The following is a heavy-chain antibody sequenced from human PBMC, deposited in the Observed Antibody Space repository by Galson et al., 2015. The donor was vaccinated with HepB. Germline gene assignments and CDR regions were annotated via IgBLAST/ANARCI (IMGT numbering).Heavy chain of an antibody. J-gene: IGHJ4*02. CDR2: IKSKTDGGTT. Sequence: SLRLSCAASGFTFSNAWMSWVRQAPGKGLEWVGRIKSKTDGGTTDYAAPVKGRFTISRDESKNTLYLQMNSLKTEDTAVYYCTTDPGRSIVVVAATRGVPFDYWGQGTLVTVSS. CDR1: GFTFSNAW. V-gene: IGHV3-15*01. D-gene: IGHD2-15*01. CDR3: TTDPGRSIVVVAATRGVPFDY.